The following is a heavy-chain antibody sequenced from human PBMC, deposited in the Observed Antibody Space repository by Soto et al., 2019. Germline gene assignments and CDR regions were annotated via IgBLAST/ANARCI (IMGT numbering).Heavy chain of an antibody. CDR3: ARAALRSGNAFDI. V-gene: IGHV4-61*01. Sequence: SETLSLTGTVSGGSVSSGSYYWSWIRQPPGKGLEWIGYIYYSGSTNYNPSLKSRVTISVDTSKNQFSLKLSSVTAADTAVYYCARAALRSGNAFDIWGQGTMVTVSS. CDR2: IYYSGST. CDR1: GGSVSSGSYY. J-gene: IGHJ3*02. D-gene: IGHD5-12*01.